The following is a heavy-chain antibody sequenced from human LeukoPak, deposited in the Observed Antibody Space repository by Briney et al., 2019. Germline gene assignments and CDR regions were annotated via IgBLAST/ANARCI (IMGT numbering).Heavy chain of an antibody. CDR1: GYSFTTYW. Sequence: GESLKISCKGSGYSFTTYWIGWVRQMPGKGLEWMGIIYPGDSDARYGPSFQGQVPFSVDKSINTAYLQWSSLKASDTAMYYCARQITFGGVEFDPWGQGTLVTVST. D-gene: IGHD3-16*01. J-gene: IGHJ5*02. V-gene: IGHV5-51*01. CDR3: ARQITFGGVEFDP. CDR2: IYPGDSDA.